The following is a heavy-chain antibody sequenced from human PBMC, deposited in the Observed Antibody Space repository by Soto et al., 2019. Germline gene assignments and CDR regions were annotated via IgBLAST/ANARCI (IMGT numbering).Heavy chain of an antibody. CDR2: IYYSGST. D-gene: IGHD3-22*01. Sequence: SETLSLTCTVSGGSISSGGYYWSWIRQHPGKGLEWIGYIYYSGSTYYNPSLKSRVTISVDTSKNQFSLKLSSVTAADTAVYYCARFFYYVISDNDDFDIWCQGPLVSVSS. CDR1: GGSISSGGYY. CDR3: ARFFYYVISDNDDFDI. J-gene: IGHJ3*02. V-gene: IGHV4-31*03.